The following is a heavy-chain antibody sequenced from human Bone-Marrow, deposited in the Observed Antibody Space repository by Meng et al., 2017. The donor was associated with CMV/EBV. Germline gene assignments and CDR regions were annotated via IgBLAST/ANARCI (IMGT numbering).Heavy chain of an antibody. CDR3: ARDRGRKWLLPPHLTRYGMDV. CDR2: IYYSGST. J-gene: IGHJ6*02. CDR1: GCTFSSYA. V-gene: IGHV4-59*01. Sequence: GSLRLSCAASGCTFSSYAMSWVRQATGKGLEWIGYIYYSGSTNYNPSLKSRVTISVDTSKNQFSLKLSSVTAADTAVYYCARDRGRKWLLPPHLTRYGMDVWGQGTTVTVSS. D-gene: IGHD3-22*01.